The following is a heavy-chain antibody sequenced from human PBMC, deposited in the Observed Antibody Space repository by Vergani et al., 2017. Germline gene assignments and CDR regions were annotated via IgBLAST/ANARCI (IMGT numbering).Heavy chain of an antibody. CDR3: ARDPSYGDYGGYFDL. V-gene: IGHV3-9*01. J-gene: IGHJ2*01. CDR1: GFTFDDYA. Sequence: EVQLVESGGGLVQPGRSLRLSCAASGFTFDDYAMHWVRQAPGKGLEWVSGISWNSGSIGYADSVKGRFTISRDNAKNSLYLQMNSLRAEDTAVYYCARDPSYGDYGGYFDLWGRGTLVTVSS. D-gene: IGHD4-17*01. CDR2: ISWNSGSI.